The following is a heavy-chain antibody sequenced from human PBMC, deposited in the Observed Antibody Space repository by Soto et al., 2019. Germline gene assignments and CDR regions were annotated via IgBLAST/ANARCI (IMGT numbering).Heavy chain of an antibody. CDR2: IGTAGDT. D-gene: IGHD4-4*01. Sequence: PGGSLRLSCAASGFTFSSYDMHWVRQATGKGLEWVSAIGTAGDTYYPGSVKGRFTISRENAKNSLYLQMNSLRAEDTAVYYCARDQSNDYYYYGMDVWGQGTTVTVSS. J-gene: IGHJ6*02. CDR1: GFTFSSYD. CDR3: ARDQSNDYYYYGMDV. V-gene: IGHV3-13*01.